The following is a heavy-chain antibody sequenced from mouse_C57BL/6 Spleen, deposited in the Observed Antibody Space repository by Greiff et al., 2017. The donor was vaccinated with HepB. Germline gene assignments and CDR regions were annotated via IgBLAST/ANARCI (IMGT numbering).Heavy chain of an antibody. CDR2: ISSGGDYI. J-gene: IGHJ2*01. D-gene: IGHD2-4*01. CDR3: TRAPYDYDGEYYFDY. CDR1: GFTFSSYA. Sequence: EVMLVESGEGLVKPGGSLKLSCAASGFTFSSYAMSWVRQTPEKRLEWVAYISSGGDYIYYADTVKGRFTISRDNARNTLYLQMSSLTSEDTAMYYCTRAPYDYDGEYYFDYWGQGTTLTVSS. V-gene: IGHV5-9-1*02.